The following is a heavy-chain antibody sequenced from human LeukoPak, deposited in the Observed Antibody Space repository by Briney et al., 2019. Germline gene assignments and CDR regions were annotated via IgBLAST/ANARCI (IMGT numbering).Heavy chain of an antibody. D-gene: IGHD6-13*01. CDR2: INSDSSYI. CDR3: AKDPQYSSSWYYFDY. J-gene: IGHJ4*02. V-gene: IGHV3-21*01. CDR1: GFTFSIYS. Sequence: GGSLRLSCAASGFTFSIYSMNWVRQAPGKGLEWVSSINSDSSYISYADSVKGRFTISRDNAKNSLFLQMNSLRAEDTAVYYCAKDPQYSSSWYYFDYWGQGTLVTVSS.